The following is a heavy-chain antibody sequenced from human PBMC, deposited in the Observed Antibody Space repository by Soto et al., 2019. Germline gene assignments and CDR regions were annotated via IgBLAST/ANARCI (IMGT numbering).Heavy chain of an antibody. V-gene: IGHV3-23*01. CDR1: GFSFSNYA. J-gene: IGHJ4*02. CDR2: ISRSGSST. D-gene: IGHD6-6*01. Sequence: EVQLLESGGGLVQPGGSLRLSCAASGFSFSNYAMSWVRQAPGKGLEWVSIISRSGSSTYYTDSLQGRFTISRDNSKNTLFLQMNSLRAEDTAVYYCAKENGFQLVKLGASGFDSWGQGSLVSVSS. CDR3: AKENGFQLVKLGASGFDS.